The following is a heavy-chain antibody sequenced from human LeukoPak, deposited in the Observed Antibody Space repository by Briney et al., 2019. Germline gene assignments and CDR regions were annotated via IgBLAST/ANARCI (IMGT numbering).Heavy chain of an antibody. J-gene: IGHJ3*02. V-gene: IGHV1-2*02. CDR1: GYTFTGYY. CDR3: ARVRKWFGEFNDAFDI. CDR2: INPNSGGT. Sequence: GASVKVSCKASGYTFTGYYMHWVRQAPGQGLEWMGWINPNSGGTNYAQKFQGRVTMTRDTSISTAYMELSRLRSDDTAVYYCARVRKWFGEFNDAFDIWGQGTMVTVSS. D-gene: IGHD3-10*01.